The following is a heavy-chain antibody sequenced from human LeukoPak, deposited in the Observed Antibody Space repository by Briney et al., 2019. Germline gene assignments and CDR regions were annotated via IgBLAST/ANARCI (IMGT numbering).Heavy chain of an antibody. D-gene: IGHD3-10*01. V-gene: IGHV4-61*01. CDR1: GGSVSSDSHY. Sequence: PSETLSLTCTVSGGSVSSDSHYWSWIRQPPGKGLEWIGWIYNSGSANYNPSLKGRVTISVDTSKNQFSLKLRSVTAADTAVYYCARGRGLWGQGTLVTVSS. J-gene: IGHJ4*02. CDR2: IYNSGSA. CDR3: ARGRGL.